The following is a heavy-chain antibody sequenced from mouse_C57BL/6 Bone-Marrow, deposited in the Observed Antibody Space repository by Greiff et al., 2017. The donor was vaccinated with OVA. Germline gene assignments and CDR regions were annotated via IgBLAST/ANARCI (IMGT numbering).Heavy chain of an antibody. V-gene: IGHV1-54*01. CDR1: GYAFTNYL. D-gene: IGHD1-1*01. CDR2: INPGSGGT. Sequence: VQLQQSGAELVRPGTSVKVSCKASGYAFTNYLIEWVKQRPGQGLEWIGVINPGSGGTNYNEKFKGKATLTADKSSSTAYMQLSSLTSEDSAVYFCARTPFYGSTHWYFDVWGTGTTVTVSS. J-gene: IGHJ1*03. CDR3: ARTPFYGSTHWYFDV.